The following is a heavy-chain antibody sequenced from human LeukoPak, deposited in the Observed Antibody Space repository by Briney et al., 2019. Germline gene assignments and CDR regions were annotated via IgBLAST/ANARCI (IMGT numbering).Heavy chain of an antibody. D-gene: IGHD3-3*01. CDR1: GESFSNDY. V-gene: IGHV4-34*01. CDR3: ASGVVPLFLGRHFDY. J-gene: IGHJ4*02. Sequence: SETLSLTCAVYGESFSNDYWSWIRQPPGKGLEWIGEIYHSGSTNYNPSLKSRVTISVDKSKNQFSLKLSSVTAADTAVYYCASGVVPLFLGRHFDYWGQGTLVTVSS. CDR2: IYHSGST.